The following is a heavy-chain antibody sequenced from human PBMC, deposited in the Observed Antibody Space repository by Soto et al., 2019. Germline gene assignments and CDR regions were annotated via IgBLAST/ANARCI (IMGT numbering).Heavy chain of an antibody. CDR3: ARASRGDPRDFDF. CDR2: ISSRTHVKNKGDVATT. D-gene: IGHD3-16*01. Sequence: LRLSCAASGFSFNAAWMSWVRQAPGKGLEWVGHISSRTHVKNKGDVATTDYAPPVKGRFTISRDDSKSTLYLQMSSLKIEDTAVYYCARASRGDPRDFDFWGQGTLVTVSS. J-gene: IGHJ4*02. V-gene: IGHV3-15*01. CDR1: GFSFNAAW.